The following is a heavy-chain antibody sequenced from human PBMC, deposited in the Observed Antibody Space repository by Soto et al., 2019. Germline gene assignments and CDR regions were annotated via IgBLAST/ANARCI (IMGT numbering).Heavy chain of an antibody. V-gene: IGHV3-21*01. CDR1: GFTFSNYN. J-gene: IGHJ5*02. Sequence: EVQLVESGGGLVKPGGSLRLSCAASGFTFSNYNMNWVSQAPGKGLEWVSSISSSSSYIYYADSVKGRFTISRDNAKNSLYLQMNSLRAEDTAIYFCASQYDFLTGFQFDPRGQGTLVTVSS. CDR2: ISSSSSYI. D-gene: IGHD3-9*01. CDR3: ASQYDFLTGFQFDP.